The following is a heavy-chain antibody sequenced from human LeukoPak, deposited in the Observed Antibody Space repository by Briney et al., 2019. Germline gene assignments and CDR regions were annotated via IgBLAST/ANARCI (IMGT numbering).Heavy chain of an antibody. D-gene: IGHD2-2*01. J-gene: IGHJ5*02. CDR3: AREYCSSTSCYGWFDP. CDR2: MNPVSGNA. CDR1: GYTFTNFD. Sequence: GASVKVSCKASGYTFTNFDINWVRQAPGQGLEWMGWMNPVSGNAGSAQKFQGRVTMTRDTSISTAYMELSRLRSDDTAVYYCAREYCSSTSCYGWFDPWGQGTLVTVSS. V-gene: IGHV1-8*01.